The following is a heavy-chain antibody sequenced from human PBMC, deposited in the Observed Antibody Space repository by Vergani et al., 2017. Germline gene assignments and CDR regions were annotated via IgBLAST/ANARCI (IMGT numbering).Heavy chain of an antibody. CDR1: GGTFSSYA. D-gene: IGHD2-21*01. Sequence: QVQLVQSGAEVKKPGSSVKVSCKASGGTFSSYAISWVRQAPGQGLEWMGGINPNSGGTNYAQKFQGRVTMTRDTSISTAYMELSRLRSDDTAVYYCASAYCGGDCYSVRYYYYYMDVWGKGTTVTVSS. CDR2: INPNSGGT. V-gene: IGHV1-2*02. J-gene: IGHJ6*03. CDR3: ASAYCGGDCYSVRYYYYYMDV.